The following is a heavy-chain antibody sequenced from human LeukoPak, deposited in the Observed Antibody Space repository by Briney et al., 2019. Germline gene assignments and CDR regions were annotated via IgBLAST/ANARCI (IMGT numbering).Heavy chain of an antibody. V-gene: IGHV3-7*02. D-gene: IGHD2-15*01. CDR1: GFTFSNYW. CDR2: INKDGSQK. J-gene: IGHJ3*02. Sequence: GGSLRLSCAASGFTFSNYWMSWVRQAPGKGLEWVANINKDGSQKLDSVEGRFTISRDNAKNSLYLQMNSLRAEDTAVYYCARATGGKMEDAFDIWGQGTMVTVSS. CDR3: ARATGGKMEDAFDI.